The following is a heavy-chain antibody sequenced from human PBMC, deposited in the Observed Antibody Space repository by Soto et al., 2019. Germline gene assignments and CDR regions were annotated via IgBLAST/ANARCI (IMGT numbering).Heavy chain of an antibody. V-gene: IGHV4-4*01. CDR3: ARAKLRSGCSFDV. CDR2: IHHTGRT. D-gene: IGHD6-19*01. Sequence: QVHLQESGPGLVRPSETLSLTCAISGASTYTNDWCMWLPQPPGRGLEWITEIHHTGRTNHNASCMGRPALSVDNSKNQVNLYLTAVTAADTAIYCCARAKLRSGCSFDVLGQGSLVTVSS. CDR1: GASTYTNDW. J-gene: IGHJ4*02.